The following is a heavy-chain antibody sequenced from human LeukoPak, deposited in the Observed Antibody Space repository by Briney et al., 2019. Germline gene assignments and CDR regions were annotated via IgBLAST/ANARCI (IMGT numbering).Heavy chain of an antibody. CDR2: IYYSGST. D-gene: IGHD4-11*01. J-gene: IGHJ4*02. Sequence: SQTLSLTCTVSGGSISSGGYYWSWIRQHPGKGLEWIGYIYYSGSTYYNPSLKSRVTTSVDTSKNQFSLKLSSVTAADTAVYYCARLGVGYSNEFDYWGQGTLVTVSS. V-gene: IGHV4-31*03. CDR1: GGSISSGGYY. CDR3: ARLGVGYSNEFDY.